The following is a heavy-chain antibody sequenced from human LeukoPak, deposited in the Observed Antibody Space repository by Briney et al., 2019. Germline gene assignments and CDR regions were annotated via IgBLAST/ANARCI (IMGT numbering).Heavy chain of an antibody. CDR2: INHSGST. CDR1: GGSFSGYY. J-gene: IGHJ4*02. Sequence: SETLSLTCAVYGGSFSGYYWSWIRQPPGKGLEGIGEINHSGSTNYNPSLKSRVTISVDTSKNQFSLKLSSVTAADTAVYYCARGPAVAEGFDYWGQGTLVTVSS. CDR3: ARGPAVAEGFDY. D-gene: IGHD6-19*01. V-gene: IGHV4-34*01.